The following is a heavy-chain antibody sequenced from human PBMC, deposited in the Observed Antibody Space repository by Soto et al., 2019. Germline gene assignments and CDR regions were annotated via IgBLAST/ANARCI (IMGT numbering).Heavy chain of an antibody. CDR2: ISAHNGRT. D-gene: IGHD2-21*02. CDR1: GYTFTSYG. CDR3: ARYDYGGDSGYYYGMDV. Sequence: QVQLVQSGAEVKKPGASVQVSCKASGYTFTSYGISWVRQAPGQGLEWMGWISAHNGRTNYAQKFQGRVTMTADTSTSTAYVELGSLRSDDMAVYYCARYDYGGDSGYYYGMDVWGQGTTVTVSS. J-gene: IGHJ6*02. V-gene: IGHV1-18*03.